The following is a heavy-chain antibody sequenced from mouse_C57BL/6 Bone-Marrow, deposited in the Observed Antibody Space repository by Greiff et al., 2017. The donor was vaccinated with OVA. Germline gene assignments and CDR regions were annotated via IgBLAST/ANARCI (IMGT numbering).Heavy chain of an antibody. CDR1: GYSITSGYY. V-gene: IGHV3-6*01. Sequence: EVKLQESGPGLVKPSQSLSLTCSVTGYSITSGYYWNWIRQFPGNKLEWMGYISYDGSNNYNPSLKNRIPITRDTSKNQFFLKLNSVTTEDTATYYCARDRDIGLDYWGQGTTLTVSS. CDR2: ISYDGSN. D-gene: IGHD3-2*01. J-gene: IGHJ2*01. CDR3: ARDRDIGLDY.